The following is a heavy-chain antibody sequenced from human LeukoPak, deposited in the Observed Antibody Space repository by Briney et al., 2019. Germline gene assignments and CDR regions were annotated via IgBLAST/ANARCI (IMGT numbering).Heavy chain of an antibody. Sequence: ASVKVSCKASGYTFTSYYMHWVRQAPGQGLEWMGIINPSGGSTSYAQKFQSRVTMTRDTSTSTVYMELSSLRSEDTAAYFCARLMTIGDAFDVWGQGTILTVSS. J-gene: IGHJ3*01. CDR2: INPSGGST. V-gene: IGHV1-46*01. D-gene: IGHD4/OR15-4a*01. CDR3: ARLMTIGDAFDV. CDR1: GYTFTSYY.